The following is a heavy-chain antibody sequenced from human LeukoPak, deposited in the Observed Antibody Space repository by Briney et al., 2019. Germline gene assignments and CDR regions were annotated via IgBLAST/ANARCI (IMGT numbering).Heavy chain of an antibody. CDR2: IYYSGST. D-gene: IGHD3-3*01. CDR1: GGSFSGYY. J-gene: IGHJ4*02. V-gene: IGHV4-34*09. CDR3: ARGSEWLSTDY. Sequence: PSETLSLTCAVYGGSFSGYYWSWIRQPPGKGLEWIGYIYYSGSTYYNPSLKSRVTISIDTSKNQFSLKLSSVTAADTAVYYCARGSEWLSTDYWGQGTLVTVSS.